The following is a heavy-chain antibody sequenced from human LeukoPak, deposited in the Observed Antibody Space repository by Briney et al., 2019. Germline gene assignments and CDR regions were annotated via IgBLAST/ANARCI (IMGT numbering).Heavy chain of an antibody. Sequence: GGSLRLSCAASGFTFSSYWMHWVRQAPGKGLVWVSRINSDGSSTSYADSVKGRFTISRDNAKNTLYLQMNSLRAEDTAVYYCAREGMEWLEDYWSQGTLVTVSS. J-gene: IGHJ4*02. CDR3: AREGMEWLEDY. CDR2: INSDGSST. V-gene: IGHV3-74*01. CDR1: GFTFSSYW. D-gene: IGHD3-3*01.